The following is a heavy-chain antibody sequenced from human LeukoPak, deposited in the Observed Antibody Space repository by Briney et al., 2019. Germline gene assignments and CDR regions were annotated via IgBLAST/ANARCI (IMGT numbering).Heavy chain of an antibody. V-gene: IGHV4-61*02. CDR3: ARAGRFLEWLLAGPYYFDY. CDR1: GGSISSGSYY. D-gene: IGHD3-3*01. Sequence: PSETLSLTCTVSGGSISSGSYYWSWIRQPAGKGLEWIGRIYTSGSTNYNPSLKSRVTISVDTSKNQFSLKLSSVTAADTAVYYCARAGRFLEWLLAGPYYFDYWGQGTLVTVSS. J-gene: IGHJ4*02. CDR2: IYTSGST.